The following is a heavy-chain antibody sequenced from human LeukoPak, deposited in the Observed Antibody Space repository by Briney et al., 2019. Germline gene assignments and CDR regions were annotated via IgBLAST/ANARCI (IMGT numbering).Heavy chain of an antibody. Sequence: SETLSLTCTVSGGSISSYYCTWIRQPPGKGLDLIGYIYYSGATNYNPALESRVTISIDTSRNQFSLRLSSVTAADTAVYHCASENYGSGSLNYWGQGTLVTVSS. J-gene: IGHJ4*02. CDR3: ASENYGSGSLNY. CDR2: IYYSGAT. V-gene: IGHV4-59*08. CDR1: GGSISSYY. D-gene: IGHD3-10*01.